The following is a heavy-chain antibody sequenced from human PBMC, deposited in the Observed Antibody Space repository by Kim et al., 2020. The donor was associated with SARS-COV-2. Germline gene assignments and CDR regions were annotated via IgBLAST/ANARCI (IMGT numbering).Heavy chain of an antibody. CDR2: IWYDGSNK. CDR3: ARNIYGDWYFDL. Sequence: GGSLRLSCAASGFTFSSYGMHWVRQAPGKGLEWVAVIWYDGSNKYYADSVKGRFTISRDNSKTTLYLQMNSLRAEDTAVYYCARNIYGDWYFDLWGRGTLVTVSS. V-gene: IGHV3-33*01. CDR1: GFTFSSYG. J-gene: IGHJ2*01. D-gene: IGHD4-17*01.